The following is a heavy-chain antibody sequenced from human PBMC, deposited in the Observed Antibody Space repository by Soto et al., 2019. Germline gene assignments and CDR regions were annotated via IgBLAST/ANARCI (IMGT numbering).Heavy chain of an antibody. Sequence: PGGSLRLSCAASGFTFSSYGMHWVRQAPGKGLEWVAVIWYDGSNKYYADSVKGRFTISRDNSKNTLYLQMNSLRAEDTAVYYCARDYPRIVVVPAAPESYGMDVWGQGTTVTVSS. CDR1: GFTFSSYG. D-gene: IGHD2-2*01. J-gene: IGHJ6*02. CDR3: ARDYPRIVVVPAAPESYGMDV. V-gene: IGHV3-33*01. CDR2: IWYDGSNK.